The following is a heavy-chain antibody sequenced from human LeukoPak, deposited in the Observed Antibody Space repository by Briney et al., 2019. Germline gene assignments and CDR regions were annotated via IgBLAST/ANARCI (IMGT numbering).Heavy chain of an antibody. V-gene: IGHV4-34*01. D-gene: IGHD2-8*01. CDR3: ARGLKPYCTNGVCYTGDY. J-gene: IGHJ4*02. CDR2: VNHSGST. Sequence: SETLSLTCTVSGGSISSYYWSWIRQPPGKGLEWIGEVNHSGSTSYNPSLKSRLTISVDKSNNHFSLRLSSVTAADTAVYYCARGLKPYCTNGVCYTGDYWGQGTLVTVSS. CDR1: GGSISSYY.